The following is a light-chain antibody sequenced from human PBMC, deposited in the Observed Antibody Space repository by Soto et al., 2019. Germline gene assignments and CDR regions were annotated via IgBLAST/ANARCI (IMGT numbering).Light chain of an antibody. Sequence: DIVMTQSPDSLAVSLGERATINCKSSQSVLYTSNNKNYLAWYQQKPGQPPKLLIYWASTRESGVPDRFSVSASGTDFTLAISSLQAEDVAVYYCQPHYSCPLTFGGGTKVEI. CDR2: WAS. CDR3: QPHYSCPLT. CDR1: QSVLYTSNNKNY. V-gene: IGKV4-1*01. J-gene: IGKJ4*01.